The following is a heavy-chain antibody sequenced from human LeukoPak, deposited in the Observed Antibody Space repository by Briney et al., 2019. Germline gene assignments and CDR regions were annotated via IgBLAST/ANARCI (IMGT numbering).Heavy chain of an antibody. D-gene: IGHD3-10*01. Sequence: ASVKVSCKASGYTFTGYYMHWVRQAPGQGLEWMGWINPNSGGTNYAQKFQGRVTMTRDTSISTACMELSRLRSDDTAVYYCARSNAYYYGSGSYYPDYWGQGTLVTVSS. CDR1: GYTFTGYY. CDR3: ARSNAYYYGSGSYYPDY. CDR2: INPNSGGT. J-gene: IGHJ4*02. V-gene: IGHV1-2*02.